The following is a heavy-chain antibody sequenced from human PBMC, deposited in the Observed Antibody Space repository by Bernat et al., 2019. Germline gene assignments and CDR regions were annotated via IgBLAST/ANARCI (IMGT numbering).Heavy chain of an antibody. CDR2: IYSSGST. CDR1: GFTVSSTY. Sequence: EVQLVESGGDLVQPGGSLRLSCAASGFTVSSTYMIWVRQAPGKGLEWVSVIYSSGSTYYAESVKGRFTISRDNSKNTLYLQMNSLRVEDTAFYYCAREGYSYGPLDYWGQGTLVTVSS. D-gene: IGHD5-18*01. V-gene: IGHV3-66*01. CDR3: AREGYSYGPLDY. J-gene: IGHJ4*02.